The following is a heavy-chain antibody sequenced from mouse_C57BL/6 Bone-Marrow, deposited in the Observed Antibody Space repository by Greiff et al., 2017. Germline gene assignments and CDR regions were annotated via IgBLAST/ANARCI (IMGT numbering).Heavy chain of an antibody. CDR2: IDPSDSYT. D-gene: IGHD2-3*01. CDR3: ASDGYFAWFAY. Sequence: QVQLQQPGAELVKPGASVKLSCKASGYTFTSYWMQWVKQRPGQGLAWIGEIDPSDSYTNYNQKFKGKATLTVDTSSSTAYMQLSSLTSEDSAVYYCASDGYFAWFAYWGQGTLVTVSA. J-gene: IGHJ3*01. V-gene: IGHV1-50*01. CDR1: GYTFTSYW.